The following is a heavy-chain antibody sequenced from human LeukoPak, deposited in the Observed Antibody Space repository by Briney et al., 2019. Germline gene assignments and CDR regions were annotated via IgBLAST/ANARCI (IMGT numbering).Heavy chain of an antibody. D-gene: IGHD5-12*01. CDR3: ARDSYSGYAADD. Sequence: ASVKVSCKASGYTFTSYGISWVRQASGQGLEWMGWISAYNGNTNYAQKLQGRVTMTTDTSTSTAYMELRSLRSDDTAVYYCARDSYSGYAADDWGQGTLVTVSS. V-gene: IGHV1-18*01. CDR1: GYTFTSYG. J-gene: IGHJ4*02. CDR2: ISAYNGNT.